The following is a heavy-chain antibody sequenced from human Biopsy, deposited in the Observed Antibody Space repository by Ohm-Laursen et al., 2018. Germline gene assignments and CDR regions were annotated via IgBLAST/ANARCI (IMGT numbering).Heavy chain of an antibody. CDR2: IYYSGNT. D-gene: IGHD2/OR15-2a*01. CDR1: GGSINGGSYY. J-gene: IGHJ5*02. V-gene: IGHV4-61*01. Sequence: SETLSLTCTVSGGSINGGSYYWSWLRQPPGKGLEWIGYIYYSGNTHYNPSLKSRVTMSIDTSKNQFSLRLSSVTSAATAVYYCAREDYYTWFDPWGQGTLVAASS. CDR3: AREDYYTWFDP.